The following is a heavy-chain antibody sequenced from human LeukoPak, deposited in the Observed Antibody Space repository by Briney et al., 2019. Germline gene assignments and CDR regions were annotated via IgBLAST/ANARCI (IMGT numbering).Heavy chain of an antibody. CDR3: ARDRTMVRGVIFGY. J-gene: IGHJ4*02. CDR1: GFTFTSSA. CDR2: IVVGSGNT. D-gene: IGHD3-10*01. V-gene: IGHV1-58*01. Sequence: SVKVSCKASGFTFTSSAVQWVRQARGQRLEWIGWIVVGSGNTNYAQKFQERVTITRDMSTSTAYMELSSLRSDDTAVYYCARDRTMVRGVIFGYWGQGTLVTVSS.